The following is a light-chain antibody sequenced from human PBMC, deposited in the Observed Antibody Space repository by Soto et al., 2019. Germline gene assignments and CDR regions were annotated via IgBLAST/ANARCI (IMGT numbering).Light chain of an antibody. V-gene: IGKV1-39*01. CDR1: QSIGYY. CDR3: QHSYSSRT. Sequence: DIQMTQSPSSLSASVGCRVTIACRASQSIGYYLNWYQQKPGXAPXLLIYAASNLQSGVPSRLSGSGSGTDFPLTITSMQPEDFASYYCQHSYSSRTFGQGTNV. J-gene: IGKJ1*01. CDR2: AAS.